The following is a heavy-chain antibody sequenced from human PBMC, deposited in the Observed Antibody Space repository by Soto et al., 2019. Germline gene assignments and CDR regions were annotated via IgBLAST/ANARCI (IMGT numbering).Heavy chain of an antibody. Sequence: QVQLQESGPGLVKPSGTLSLTCAVSGGSISSIIWWSWVRQPPGKGLEWIGEIYHSGSTNYNPSLKSRVTLSVDKSKNQFSLKLTSVTAADTDVYYCARVSGSYYYGMDVWGQGTTVTVSS. V-gene: IGHV4-4*02. CDR3: ARVSGSYYYGMDV. J-gene: IGHJ6*02. CDR1: GGSISSIIW. CDR2: IYHSGST.